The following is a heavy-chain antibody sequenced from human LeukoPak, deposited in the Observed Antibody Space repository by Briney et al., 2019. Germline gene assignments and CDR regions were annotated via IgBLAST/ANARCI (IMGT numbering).Heavy chain of an antibody. D-gene: IGHD1-26*01. Sequence: GGSLRLSCAASGFTFSSYAMSWVRQAPGKGLEWVSAISGSGGSTYYADSVKGRFTISRDNSKNTLYLQMNSLRAEDTAVYYCAKTGIVGALNYYYYMDVWGKGTTVTVSS. CDR3: AKTGIVGALNYYYYMDV. CDR1: GFTFSSYA. V-gene: IGHV3-23*01. CDR2: ISGSGGST. J-gene: IGHJ6*03.